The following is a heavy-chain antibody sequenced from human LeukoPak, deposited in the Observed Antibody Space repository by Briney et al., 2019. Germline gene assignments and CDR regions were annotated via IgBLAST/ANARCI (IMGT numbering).Heavy chain of an antibody. CDR1: GGSISSGDYY. D-gene: IGHD2-15*01. CDR2: IYYSGST. V-gene: IGHV4-30-4*01. CDR3: ARHQFGYCSGGTCYYWFDP. J-gene: IGHJ5*02. Sequence: SETLSLTCTVSGGSISSGDYYWSWIRQPPGKGLEWIGYIYYSGSTYYNPSLKSRVSISVDTSKNQFSLRLSSVTAADTAVYYCARHQFGYCSGGTCYYWFDPWGQGTLVTVSS.